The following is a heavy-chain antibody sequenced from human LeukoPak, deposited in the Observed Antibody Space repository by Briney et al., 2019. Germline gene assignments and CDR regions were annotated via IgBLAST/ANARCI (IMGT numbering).Heavy chain of an antibody. D-gene: IGHD4-23*01. CDR3: TRDRWNSEREHFDY. CDR1: GFTFGSYA. J-gene: IGHJ4*02. Sequence: PGRSLRLSCAASGFTFGSYAMHWVRQTPGKGLEWVAVISYDGSKKYYADSVKGRFTISRDNSKSTLYLQMSSLRVEDTAVFYCTRDRWNSEREHFDYWGQGTLVTVSS. V-gene: IGHV3-30*15. CDR2: ISYDGSKK.